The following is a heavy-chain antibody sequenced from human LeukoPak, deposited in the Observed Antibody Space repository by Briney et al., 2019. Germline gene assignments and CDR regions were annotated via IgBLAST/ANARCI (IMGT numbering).Heavy chain of an antibody. CDR2: INHSGST. Sequence: SETLSLTCAVYGGSFSGYYWSWIRQPPGKGPEWIGEINHSGSTNYNPSLKSRVTISVDTSKNQFSPKLSSVTAADTAVYYCARGGVRWLQSYPKFDYWGQGTLVTVSS. CDR3: ARGGVRWLQSYPKFDY. CDR1: GGSFSGYY. D-gene: IGHD5-24*01. V-gene: IGHV4-34*01. J-gene: IGHJ4*02.